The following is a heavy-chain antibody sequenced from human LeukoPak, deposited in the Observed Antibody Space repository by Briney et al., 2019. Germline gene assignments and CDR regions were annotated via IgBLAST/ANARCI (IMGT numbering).Heavy chain of an antibody. CDR2: INHHSGGT. CDR1: GYTFTGYY. Sequence: ASVKVSCTASGYTFTGYYMHGVRQAPGQGVGWGGWINHHSGGTNYAQKCQGWVTMTRDTSISTAFMELSRLRSDDTAVYYCARAYNSSNWPFFQHWGQGTLVTVSS. CDR3: ARAYNSSNWPFFQH. V-gene: IGHV1-2*04. J-gene: IGHJ1*01. D-gene: IGHD6-13*01.